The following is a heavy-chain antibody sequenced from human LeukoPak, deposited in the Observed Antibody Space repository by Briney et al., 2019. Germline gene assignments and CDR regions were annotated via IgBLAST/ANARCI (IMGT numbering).Heavy chain of an antibody. CDR3: ARDRGAVTDVFDY. J-gene: IGHJ4*02. Sequence: GGSLRLSFVASGFTFRDYYMSGIRQAPGRGLEWVSYIRSSGTTIHYADSVKGRFTISRDNAKNSLYLQMNSMRAEDTAVYYCARDRGAVTDVFDYWGQGTLVTVSS. CDR1: GFTFRDYY. D-gene: IGHD6-19*01. CDR2: IRSSGTTI. V-gene: IGHV3-11*04.